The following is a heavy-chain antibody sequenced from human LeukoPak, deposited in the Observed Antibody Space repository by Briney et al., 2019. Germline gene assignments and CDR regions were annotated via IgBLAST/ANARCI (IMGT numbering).Heavy chain of an antibody. V-gene: IGHV3-30*01. CDR3: ARDPSCSSTSCYVFDY. J-gene: IGHJ4*02. CDR2: ISYDGSNK. D-gene: IGHD2-2*01. CDR1: GFTFSSYA. Sequence: PGRSQRLSCAASGFTFSSYAMHWVRQAPGKGLEWVAVISYDGSNKYYADSVKGRFTISRDNSKNTLYLQMNSLRAEDTAVYYCARDPSCSSTSCYVFDYWGQGTLVTVSS.